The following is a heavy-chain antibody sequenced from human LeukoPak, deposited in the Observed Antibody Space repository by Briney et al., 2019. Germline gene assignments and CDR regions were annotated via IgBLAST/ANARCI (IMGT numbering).Heavy chain of an antibody. CDR3: ARGGLYCGGDCYVDY. J-gene: IGHJ4*02. D-gene: IGHD2-21*02. Sequence: SETLSLICAVYGGSFITYYWSWIRQPPGKGLEWIGEINHSGSTNYNPSLKSRVTISVDTSKNQFSLKLSSVTAADTAVYYCARGGLYCGGDCYVDYWGQGTLVSVSS. CDR1: GGSFITYY. V-gene: IGHV4-34*01. CDR2: INHSGST.